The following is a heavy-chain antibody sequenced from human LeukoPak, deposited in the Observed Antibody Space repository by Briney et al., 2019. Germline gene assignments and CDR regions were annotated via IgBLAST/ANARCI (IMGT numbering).Heavy chain of an antibody. CDR3: ASLYYYGSGSYYNYYYYYMDV. J-gene: IGHJ6*03. Sequence: SETLSLTCTVSGGSISSSSYYWGWIRQPPGKGLEWIGSIYYSGSTYYNPSLKSRVTISVDTSKNQFSLKLSSVTAADTAVYYCASLYYYGSGSYYNYYYYYMDVWGKGTTVTISS. CDR1: GGSISSSSYY. D-gene: IGHD3-10*01. CDR2: IYYSGST. V-gene: IGHV4-39*01.